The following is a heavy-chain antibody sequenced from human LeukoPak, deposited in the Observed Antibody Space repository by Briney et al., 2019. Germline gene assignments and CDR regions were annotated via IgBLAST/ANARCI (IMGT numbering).Heavy chain of an antibody. J-gene: IGHJ4*02. D-gene: IGHD3-22*01. V-gene: IGHV3-23*01. CDR1: GFTFSSYA. Sequence: GGSLRLSCAASGFTFSSYAMSWVRQAPGKGLEWVSAISGSGGSTYYADSVKGRFTISRDNSKNTLYLQMNSLRAEDTAVYYCAREGYYDSSGYCTDWGQGTLVTVSS. CDR2: ISGSGGST. CDR3: AREGYYDSSGYCTD.